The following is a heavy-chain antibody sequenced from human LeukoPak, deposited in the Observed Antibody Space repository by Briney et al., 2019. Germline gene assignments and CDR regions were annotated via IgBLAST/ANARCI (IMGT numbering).Heavy chain of an antibody. V-gene: IGHV4-34*01. CDR1: GGSLSGYY. CDR3: ARGTYYYDSSGYYSNRFDP. CDR2: INHSGST. J-gene: IGHJ5*02. D-gene: IGHD3-22*01. Sequence: PSETLSLTCAVYGGSLSGYYWSWIRQPPGKGLEWIGEINHSGSTNYNPSLKSRVTISVDTSKNQFSLKLSSVTAADTAVYYCARGTYYYDSSGYYSNRFDPWGQGTLVTVSS.